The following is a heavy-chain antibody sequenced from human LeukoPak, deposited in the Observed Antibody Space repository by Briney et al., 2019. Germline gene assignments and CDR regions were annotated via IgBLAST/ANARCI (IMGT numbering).Heavy chain of an antibody. CDR3: VKDEWYGSSSYFDF. CDR1: GFTFSSYD. CDR2: IGTAGGT. D-gene: IGHD6-6*01. V-gene: IGHV3-13*01. Sequence: PGGSLRLSCAASGFTFSSYDMHWVRQATGKGLEWVSAIGTAGGTYYPGSVKGRFTISRENAKNSLYLQMNSLRADDTAVYYCVKDEWYGSSSYFDFWGQGTLVTVSS. J-gene: IGHJ4*02.